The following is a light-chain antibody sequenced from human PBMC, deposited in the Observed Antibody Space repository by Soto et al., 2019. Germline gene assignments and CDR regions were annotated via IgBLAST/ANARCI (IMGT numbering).Light chain of an antibody. Sequence: QSVLTQPRSVSGSPGQSVTISCTGTSSDVGAYNYVSWYQQHPGKAPKLMIYDGSKRPSGVPDRFSGSKSGNTASLTISGLQAEDEADYYCCSYAGSYTFYVFGTGTKLTVL. J-gene: IGLJ1*01. CDR2: DGS. CDR3: CSYAGSYTFYV. CDR1: SSDVGAYNY. V-gene: IGLV2-11*01.